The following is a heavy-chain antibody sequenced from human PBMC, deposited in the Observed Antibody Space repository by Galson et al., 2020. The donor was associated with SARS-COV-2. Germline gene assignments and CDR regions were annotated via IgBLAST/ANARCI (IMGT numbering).Heavy chain of an antibody. D-gene: IGHD6-13*01. V-gene: IGHV4-34*01. Sequence: SQTLSLTCALSVGSFSGYYWRWIRQSPGKGLECSGEINNSGSTNYNPSLKSRVTISVDTSKNQLSLKLSSMTAADTAGYYCASRRSSSWYYFDYGGKGTPVTVAS. CDR1: VGSFSGYY. CDR3: ASRRSSSWYYFDY. CDR2: INNSGST. J-gene: IGHJ4*02.